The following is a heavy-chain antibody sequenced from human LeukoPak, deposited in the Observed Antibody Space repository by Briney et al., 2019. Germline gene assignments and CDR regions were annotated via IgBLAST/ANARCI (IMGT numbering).Heavy chain of an antibody. CDR2: VGSSGSK. Sequence: GGSLRLSCAASGFTFSSYGMHWVRQAPGRGLEWVSAVGSSGSKYYSDSVRGRFTISRDNSMSTLYLQMDSLRDEDTAIYYCARGTSWISPDWYMDVWGEGTTVTVSS. CDR1: GFTFSSYG. J-gene: IGHJ6*03. V-gene: IGHV3-23*01. CDR3: ARGTSWISPDWYMDV. D-gene: IGHD1-14*01.